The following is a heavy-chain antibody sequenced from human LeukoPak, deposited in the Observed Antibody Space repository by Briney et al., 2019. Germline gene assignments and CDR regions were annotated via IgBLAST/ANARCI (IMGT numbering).Heavy chain of an antibody. CDR2: ISYDGSNK. CDR3: AATPNYAYFDY. CDR1: GFTFSSYA. D-gene: IGHD4/OR15-4a*01. V-gene: IGHV3-30*04. Sequence: GGSLRLSCAASGFTFSSYAMHWVRQAPGKGLEWVAVISYDGSNKYYADSVKGRFTISRDNSKNTLYLQMNSLRAEDTAVYYCAATPNYAYFDYWGQGTLVTVSS. J-gene: IGHJ4*02.